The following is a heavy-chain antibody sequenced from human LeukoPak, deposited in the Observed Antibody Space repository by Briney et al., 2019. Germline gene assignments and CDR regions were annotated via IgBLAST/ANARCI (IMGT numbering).Heavy chain of an antibody. J-gene: IGHJ4*02. CDR3: AKNYYGPGSYLDY. Sequence: PGGSLRLSCVASGFTLSRYGRSWVRQAPGKGLEWVSAISDTGGSTYNADSVKGRFTISRDNSKNTLYLQMNSLRAEDTAVYYCAKNYYGPGSYLDYWGQGTLVTVSS. CDR1: GFTLSRYG. V-gene: IGHV3-23*01. D-gene: IGHD3-10*01. CDR2: ISDTGGST.